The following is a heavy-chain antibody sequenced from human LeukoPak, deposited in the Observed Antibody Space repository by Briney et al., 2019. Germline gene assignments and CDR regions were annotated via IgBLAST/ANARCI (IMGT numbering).Heavy chain of an antibody. CDR2: IDPSDSYT. J-gene: IGHJ6*04. D-gene: IGHD3-9*01. CDR3: ARPAYYDILTGSWDYYGMDV. Sequence: HGESLKISCKGSGYSFTSHWISWVRQMPGKGLEWMGRIDPSDSYTNYSPSFQGHVTISADKSISTAYLQWSSLKASDTAMYYCARPAYYDILTGSWDYYGMDVWGKGTTVTVSS. CDR1: GYSFTSHW. V-gene: IGHV5-10-1*01.